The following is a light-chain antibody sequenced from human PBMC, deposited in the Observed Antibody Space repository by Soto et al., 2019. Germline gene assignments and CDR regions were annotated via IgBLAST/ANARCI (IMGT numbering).Light chain of an antibody. V-gene: IGKV3-15*01. CDR3: QQKNNWQYT. CDR2: GAS. Sequence: EIVMTQSPATLSVSPGERATLSCRASQSVSSNLAWYQQKPGQAPRLLIYGASPRATGIPARFSGSASGTAFTLTISSTQSEDFAVYYCQQKNNWQYTFGPGTKVDIK. CDR1: QSVSSN. J-gene: IGKJ3*01.